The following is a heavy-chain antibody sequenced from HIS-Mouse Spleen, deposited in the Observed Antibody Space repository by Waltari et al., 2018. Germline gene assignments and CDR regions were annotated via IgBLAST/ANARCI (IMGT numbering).Heavy chain of an antibody. J-gene: IGHJ2*01. Sequence: QLQLQESGPGLVKPSETPSPTCTVPGGSISSSSYYWGWIRQPPGKGLEWIGGIYYSGSTYYNPSLKSRVTISVDTSKNQFSLKLSSVTAADTAVYYCAREIPYSSSWYDWYFDLWGRGTLVTVSS. CDR3: AREIPYSSSWYDWYFDL. CDR2: IYYSGST. V-gene: IGHV4-39*07. D-gene: IGHD6-13*01. CDR1: GGSISSSSYY.